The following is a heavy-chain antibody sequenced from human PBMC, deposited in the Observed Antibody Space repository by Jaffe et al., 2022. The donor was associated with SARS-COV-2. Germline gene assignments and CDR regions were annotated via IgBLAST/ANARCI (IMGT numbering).Heavy chain of an antibody. CDR1: GFTFSSYW. D-gene: IGHD3-10*01. Sequence: EVQLVESGGGLVQPGGSLRLSCAASGFTFSSYWMHWVRQAPGKGLVWVSRISGDGRTTAHADSVEGRFTISRDNDKNTLYLQMNRLRAEDAAVYYCVAGAGTGYWGQGTLVTVSS. CDR2: ISGDGRTT. V-gene: IGHV3-74*01. J-gene: IGHJ4*02. CDR3: VAGAGTGY.